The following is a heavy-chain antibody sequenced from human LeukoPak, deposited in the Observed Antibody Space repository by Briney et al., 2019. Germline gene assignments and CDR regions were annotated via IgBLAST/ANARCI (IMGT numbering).Heavy chain of an antibody. V-gene: IGHV3-30*02. CDR3: AKSREYCSSTSCYVFRYYYYGMDV. CDR2: IWYDGSNK. CDR1: GITFSNYG. D-gene: IGHD2-2*01. Sequence: GGPLRLSCAASGITFSNYGMHWVRQAPGKGLEWVAVIWYDGSNKYYADSVKGRFTISRDNSKNTLYLQMNSLRAEDTAVYYCAKSREYCSSTSCYVFRYYYYGMDVWGQGTTVTVSS. J-gene: IGHJ6*02.